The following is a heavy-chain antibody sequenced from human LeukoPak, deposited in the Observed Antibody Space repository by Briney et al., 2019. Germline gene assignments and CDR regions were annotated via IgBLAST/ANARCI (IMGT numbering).Heavy chain of an antibody. CDR3: AKWGDYDVLTGYYVSDF. V-gene: IGHV3-23*01. Sequence: GPSLRLPCAASGFIFSNYAMYWVRQAPGKGLEWVSAISGRSDNTYYADSVKGRFTLSRDSSKNTLYLQMNSLRADDTAVYYCAKWGDYDVLTGYYVSDFWGQGTLVTVSS. CDR1: GFIFSNYA. J-gene: IGHJ4*02. D-gene: IGHD3-9*01. CDR2: ISGRSDNT.